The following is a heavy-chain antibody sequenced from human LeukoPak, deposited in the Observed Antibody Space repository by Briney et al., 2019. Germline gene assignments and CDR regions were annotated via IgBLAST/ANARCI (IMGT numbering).Heavy chain of an antibody. CDR1: GFTFSSNA. J-gene: IGHJ4*02. CDR2: ISGSGGNT. Sequence: GGSLRLSCAASGFTFSSNAMTWVRQAPGKGLEWVSGISGSGGNTYYADSVKGRFTISRDNSKNTLYLQMNSLRAEDTAVYYCARRSGIAVAGAFDYWGQGTLVTVSS. V-gene: IGHV3-23*01. CDR3: ARRSGIAVAGAFDY. D-gene: IGHD6-19*01.